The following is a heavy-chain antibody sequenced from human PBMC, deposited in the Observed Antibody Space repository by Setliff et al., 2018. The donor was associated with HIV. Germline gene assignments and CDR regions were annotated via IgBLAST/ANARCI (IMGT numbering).Heavy chain of an antibody. J-gene: IGHJ4*02. CDR1: GGSFSDYY. Sequence: ASETLSLTCAVYGGSFSDYYWSWIRQSPGRGLEWIGEINHGGSTIYNPSLKSRVTISVDTSKNQFSLKLSSVTAADTAVYYCARMRGQRITMIVVVIRSGYFDYWGQGTLVTVSS. CDR3: ARMRGQRITMIVVVIRSGYFDY. V-gene: IGHV4-34*01. CDR2: INHGGST. D-gene: IGHD3-22*01.